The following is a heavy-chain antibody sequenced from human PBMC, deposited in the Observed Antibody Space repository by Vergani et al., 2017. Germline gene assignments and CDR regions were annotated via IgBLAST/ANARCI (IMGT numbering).Heavy chain of an antibody. J-gene: IGHJ6*02. CDR3: ARGRPLTGFYYYYGMDV. CDR1: GGSFSGYY. V-gene: IGHV4-34*01. CDR2: INHSGST. Sequence: QVQLQQWGAGLLKPSETLSLTCAVYGGSFSGYYWSWIRQPPGKGLEWIGEINHSGSTNYNPFLKSRVTISVDTSKNQFSLKLSSVTAADTAVYYCARGRPLTGFYYYYGMDVWGQGTTVTVSS. D-gene: IGHD3-10*01.